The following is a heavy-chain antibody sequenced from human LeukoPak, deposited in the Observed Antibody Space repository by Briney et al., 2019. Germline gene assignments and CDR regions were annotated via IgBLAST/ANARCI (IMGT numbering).Heavy chain of an antibody. J-gene: IGHJ2*01. D-gene: IGHD6-13*01. CDR2: ISYDGSNK. CDR3: AKDVAGGITHWYFDL. V-gene: IGHV3-30*18. CDR1: AFTFSSYG. Sequence: GGSLRLSCAASAFTFSSYGMHWVRQAPGKGLEWVALISYDGSNKYYADSVKGRFTISRDNSKNTLYLQMNSLRAEDTAVYYCAKDVAGGITHWYFDLWGRGTLVTVSS.